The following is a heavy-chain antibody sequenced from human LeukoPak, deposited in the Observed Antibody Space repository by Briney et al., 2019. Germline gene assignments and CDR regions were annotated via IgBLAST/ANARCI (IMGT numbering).Heavy chain of an antibody. Sequence: GESLKISCKGSGYTFTTYWIAWVRQMPGKGLEWMGIIYPGDSDTRYSPSFQGQVAISADKSISTAYLQWSSLKASDTAMYYCARLGMYSTNWDWFDYWGQGTLVTVSS. CDR1: GYTFTTYW. CDR3: ARLGMYSTNWDWFDY. J-gene: IGHJ4*02. CDR2: IYPGDSDT. D-gene: IGHD6-13*01. V-gene: IGHV5-51*01.